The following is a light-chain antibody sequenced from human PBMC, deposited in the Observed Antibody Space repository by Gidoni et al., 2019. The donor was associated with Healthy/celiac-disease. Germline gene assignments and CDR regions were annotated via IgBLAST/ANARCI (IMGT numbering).Light chain of an antibody. V-gene: IGLV3-19*01. CDR1: SLRSYY. CDR2: GKN. J-gene: IGLJ2*01. Sequence: SSQLPQDPAVSVALGQTVRTTCQGDSLRSYYASWYQQKPGQAPVLVIYGKNNRPSGIPDRFSGSSSGNTASLTITGAQAEDEADYYCNSRDSSGNHLVVFGGGTKLTVL. CDR3: NSRDSSGNHLVV.